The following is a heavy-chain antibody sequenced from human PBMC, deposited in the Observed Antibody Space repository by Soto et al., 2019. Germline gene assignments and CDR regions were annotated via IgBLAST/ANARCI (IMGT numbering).Heavy chain of an antibody. CDR3: ARARCSGGSCYQADY. D-gene: IGHD2-15*01. J-gene: IGHJ4*02. V-gene: IGHV1-46*03. CDR1: GYTFTSNY. CDR2: INPSGGST. Sequence: QVQLVQSGAEVKKPGASVKVSCKASGYTFTSNYMHWVRQAPGQGLEWMGIINPSGGSTSYAQKFQGRVTMTRDTSTSTVYMERSSLRSEDTAVYYCARARCSGGSCYQADYWGQGTLVTVSS.